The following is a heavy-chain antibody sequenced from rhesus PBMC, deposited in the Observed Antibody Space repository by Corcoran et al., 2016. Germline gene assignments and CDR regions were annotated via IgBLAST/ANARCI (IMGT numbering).Heavy chain of an antibody. CDR1: GFTFDDYA. Sequence: EVQLVESGGGVVQPGGSLRLSCAASGFTFDDYAMHWVRQAPGKGLEWVSGIIWSGGSKYYTDSIKGQFTISRDNAKNSLYLQMGSLRAEGTALYYCARGGYNWNYPPDYWGQGVLVTVSS. D-gene: IGHD1-26*01. CDR3: ARGGYNWNYPPDY. J-gene: IGHJ4*01. CDR2: IIWSGGSK. V-gene: IGHV3-201*01.